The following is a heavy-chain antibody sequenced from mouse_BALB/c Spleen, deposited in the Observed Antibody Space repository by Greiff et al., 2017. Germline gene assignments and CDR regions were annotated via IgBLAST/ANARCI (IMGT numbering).Heavy chain of an antibody. CDR1: GFTFSSFG. Sequence: EVHLVESGGGLVQPGGSRKLSCAASGFTFSSFGMHWVRQAPEKGLEWVAYISSGSSTIYYADTVKGRFTISRDNPKNTLFLQMTSLRSEDTAMYYCARDYRYDGFDYWGQGTTLTVSS. D-gene: IGHD2-14*01. CDR3: ARDYRYDGFDY. V-gene: IGHV5-17*02. J-gene: IGHJ2*01. CDR2: ISSGSSTI.